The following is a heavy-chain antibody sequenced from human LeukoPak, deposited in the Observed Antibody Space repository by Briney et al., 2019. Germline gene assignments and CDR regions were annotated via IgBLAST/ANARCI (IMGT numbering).Heavy chain of an antibody. CDR2: MNPNSGNT. J-gene: IGHJ3*02. V-gene: IGHV1-8*01. CDR3: ARTRPTIFVVHDAFDI. CDR1: GYTFTSYD. D-gene: IGHD3-3*01. Sequence: ASVKVSCKASGYTFTSYDINWVRQATGQGLEWMGWMNPNSGNTGYAQKFQGRVTMTRDTSISTAYMELSRLRSDDTAVYYCARTRPTIFVVHDAFDIWGQGTMVTVSS.